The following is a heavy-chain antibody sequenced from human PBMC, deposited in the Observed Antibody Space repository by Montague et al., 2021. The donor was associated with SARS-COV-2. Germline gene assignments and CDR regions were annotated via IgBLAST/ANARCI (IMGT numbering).Heavy chain of an antibody. V-gene: IGHV4-34*01. Sequence: SETLSLTCAVYGGSLSGYDWGWIRQPPGKGLEWIGEINHGGSTXXXPSXXXRVSISVDTSKNQFSLKLNSVTAADTAVYYCARGQGEITMIVVVLTAAAHYFDYWGQGTLVTVSP. D-gene: IGHD3-22*01. CDR2: INHGGST. CDR3: ARGQGEITMIVVVLTAAAHYFDY. J-gene: IGHJ4*02. CDR1: GGSLSGYD.